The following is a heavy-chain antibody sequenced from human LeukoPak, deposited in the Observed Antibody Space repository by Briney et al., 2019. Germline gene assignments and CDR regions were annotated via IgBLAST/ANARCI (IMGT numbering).Heavy chain of an antibody. Sequence: GGTLRLSCEASGYTFKGYGLTWVRQAPGKGLEWVSGISGSGGSGGRTYYADSVRGRFTISRDNSANTVSLQMNSLRSEDTAIYFCARDSGPLYAKSGYYNGMECDYWGQGTLVTVSS. CDR2: ISGSGGSGGRT. D-gene: IGHD3-22*01. CDR1: GYTFKGYG. V-gene: IGHV3-23*01. CDR3: ARDSGPLYAKSGYYNGMECDY. J-gene: IGHJ4*02.